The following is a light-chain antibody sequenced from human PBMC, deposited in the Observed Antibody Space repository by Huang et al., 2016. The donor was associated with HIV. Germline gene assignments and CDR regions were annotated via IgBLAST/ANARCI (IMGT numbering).Light chain of an antibody. CDR2: DKS. J-gene: IGKJ4*01. CDR3: QQYDNWPPGLT. Sequence: EIVMTQSPATLSVSPGGGATLSCRASQNVRSNLAWYQQTPGQAPRLLIYDKSTRASGVPARFSGSGSGTEFTLTISGLQSEDFAVYYCQQYDNWPPGLTFGGGTKVEI. CDR1: QNVRSN. V-gene: IGKV3D-15*01.